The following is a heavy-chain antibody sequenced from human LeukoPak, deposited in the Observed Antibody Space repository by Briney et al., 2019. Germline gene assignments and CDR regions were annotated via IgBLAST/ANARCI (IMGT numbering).Heavy chain of an antibody. J-gene: IGHJ5*02. CDR1: GFTFSGYS. D-gene: IGHD2-2*01. Sequence: GGSLRLSCAASGFTFSGYSMSWVRQAPGKGLEWVSSISGSSTYIFYADSVKGRFTISRDNAQNSLYLRMNSLRAEDTAVYYCASDLPAATTWGQGTLVTVSS. V-gene: IGHV3-21*01. CDR2: ISGSSTYI. CDR3: ASDLPAATT.